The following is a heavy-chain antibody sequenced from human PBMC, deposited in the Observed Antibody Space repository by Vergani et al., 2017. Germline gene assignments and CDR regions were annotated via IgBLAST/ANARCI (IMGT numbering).Heavy chain of an antibody. CDR2: ISGSGGST. J-gene: IGHJ4*02. CDR3: AKKAQIVAVAGMGTKVGRDY. D-gene: IGHD6-19*01. Sequence: EVQLLESGGGLVQPGGSLRLSCAASGFTFSSYAMSWVRQAPGKGLEWVSAISGSGGSTYYADYVKGRFTISRDNSKNTLYLQMNSLRAEDTAVYYCAKKAQIVAVAGMGTKVGRDYWGQGTLVTVSS. CDR1: GFTFSSYA. V-gene: IGHV3-23*01.